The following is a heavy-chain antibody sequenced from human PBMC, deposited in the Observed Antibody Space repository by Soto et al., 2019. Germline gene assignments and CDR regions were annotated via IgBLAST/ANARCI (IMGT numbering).Heavy chain of an antibody. CDR2: IYWDDDK. D-gene: IGHD4-17*01. CDR1: GFSLSTSGVC. Sequence: QITLKESGPTLVKPTQTLTLTCTFSGFSLSTSGVCVGWLRQPPGKALEWLALIYWDDDKRYSPSLKSRLTITKATSKNQVVLTMTNMDPVDTGTYYCAHYGDYRTAFGIWGQGTMVTVSS. V-gene: IGHV2-5*02. J-gene: IGHJ3*02. CDR3: AHYGDYRTAFGI.